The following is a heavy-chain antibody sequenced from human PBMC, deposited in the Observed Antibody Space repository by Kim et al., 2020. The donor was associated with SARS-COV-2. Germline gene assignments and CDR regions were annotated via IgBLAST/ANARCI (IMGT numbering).Heavy chain of an antibody. D-gene: IGHD1-1*01. Sequence: SETLSLTCTVSGGSISSYYWSRIRQPPGKGLEWIGYIYYSGSTNYNPSLKSRVTISVDTSKNQFSLKLSSVTAADTAVYYCARLGGAGTTPPDAFDIWGQGTMVTVSS. CDR1: GGSISSYY. CDR3: ARLGGAGTTPPDAFDI. V-gene: IGHV4-59*13. CDR2: IYYSGST. J-gene: IGHJ3*02.